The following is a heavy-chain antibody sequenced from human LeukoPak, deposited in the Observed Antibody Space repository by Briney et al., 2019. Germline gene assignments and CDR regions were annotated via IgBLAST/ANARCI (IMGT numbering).Heavy chain of an antibody. CDR2: ISSSSSYI. V-gene: IGHV3-21*01. CDR1: GFTFSSYG. CDR3: AVRGQSGYYYYMDV. Sequence: PGGSLRLSCAASGFTFSSYGMSWVRQAPGKGLEWVSSISSSSSYIYYADSVKGRFTISRDNAKNSLYLQMNSLRAEDTAVYYCAVRGQSGYYYYMDVWGKGTTVTISS. J-gene: IGHJ6*03. D-gene: IGHD3-10*01.